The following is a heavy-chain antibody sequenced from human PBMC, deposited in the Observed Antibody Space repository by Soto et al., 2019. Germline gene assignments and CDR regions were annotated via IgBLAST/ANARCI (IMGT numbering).Heavy chain of an antibody. CDR1: GFTFSSYS. D-gene: IGHD5-18*01. J-gene: IGHJ4*02. V-gene: IGHV3-64D*08. CDR2: ISSNGGST. Sequence: GGSLRLSCSSSGFTFSSYSMHWVRQAPGKGLEYVSAISSNGGSTYYADSVKGRFTISRDNSKNTLYLQMSSLRAGDTAVYYCEKASGYSDGIRFDYWGQGTLATVS. CDR3: EKASGYSDGIRFDY.